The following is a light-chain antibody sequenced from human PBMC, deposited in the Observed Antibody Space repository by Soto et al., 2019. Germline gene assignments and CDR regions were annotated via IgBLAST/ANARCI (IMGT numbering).Light chain of an antibody. CDR2: RNN. V-gene: IGLV1-47*01. Sequence: QSVLTQPPSASGTPGQRVTISCSGSSSNIGSNYVYWYQQLPGTAPKLLIYRNNQRPSGVPDRFSGSKSGTSASLAISGLRSEDEADYYCAAWDDSLSGNWVFGGGTKVTVL. CDR1: SSNIGSNY. CDR3: AAWDDSLSGNWV. J-gene: IGLJ3*02.